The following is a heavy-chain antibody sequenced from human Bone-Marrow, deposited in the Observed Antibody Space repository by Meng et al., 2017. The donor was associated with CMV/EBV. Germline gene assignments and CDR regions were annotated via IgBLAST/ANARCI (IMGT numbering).Heavy chain of an antibody. CDR2: INPNSGGT. V-gene: IGHV1-2*02. D-gene: IGHD5-18*01. CDR1: GYTFIGYY. CDR3: AREVPRYSFDY. Sequence: ASVKVSCKASGYTFIGYYIHWVRQAPGQGLEWMGWINPNSGGTNYAQKFQGRVTMTRDTSISTAYMELSRLRSDDTAVYYCAREVPRYSFDYWGQGTLVTGSS. J-gene: IGHJ4*02.